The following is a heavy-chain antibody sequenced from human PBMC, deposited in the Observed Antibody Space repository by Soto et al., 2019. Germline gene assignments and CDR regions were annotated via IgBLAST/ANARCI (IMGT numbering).Heavy chain of an antibody. CDR3: GRGPSPRAPAGGTPFYYAMGV. D-gene: IGHD6-13*01. Sequence: QVQLVQSGAEVKQSGASVKVSCKASGYDFTAYDINWVRQASGQGLEWMGWMNPINGATGSARRFQGRVSMTRNTATGTAYLELTSLRSDDTAVYYCGRGPSPRAPAGGTPFYYAMGVWGQGTTVTVSS. J-gene: IGHJ6*02. V-gene: IGHV1-8*02. CDR1: GYDFTAYD. CDR2: MNPINGAT.